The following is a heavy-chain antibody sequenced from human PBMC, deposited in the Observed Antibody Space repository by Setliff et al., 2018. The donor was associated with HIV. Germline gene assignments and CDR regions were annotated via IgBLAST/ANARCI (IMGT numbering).Heavy chain of an antibody. V-gene: IGHV5-51*01. Sequence: GESLKISCQGSGYIFTGYWVGWVRQMAGEGLEWMGMVHPVDSDVRYSPSFEGRFTISRDNDKNSLYLQMNSLKAEDTAFYYCAREWVGAHHTDLWGQGTLVTVSS. J-gene: IGHJ5*02. CDR2: VHPVDSDV. D-gene: IGHD1-26*01. CDR3: AREWVGAHHTDL. CDR1: GYIFTGYW.